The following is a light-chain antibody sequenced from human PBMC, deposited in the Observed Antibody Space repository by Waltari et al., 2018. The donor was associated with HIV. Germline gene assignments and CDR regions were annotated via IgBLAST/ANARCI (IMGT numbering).Light chain of an antibody. CDR2: GVT. J-gene: IGLJ7*01. CDR1: SSDIGGYDY. CDR3: TSYASISPLAI. Sequence: QSALTQPASVSGSPGQSITIYCTGTSSDIGGYDYVSWYQQYPGKAPKLIIFGVTNRPAGVSTRCSCSKSVNMASRTISGLQAEDEADYYCTSYASISPLAIFGGGTQVTVL. V-gene: IGLV2-14*01.